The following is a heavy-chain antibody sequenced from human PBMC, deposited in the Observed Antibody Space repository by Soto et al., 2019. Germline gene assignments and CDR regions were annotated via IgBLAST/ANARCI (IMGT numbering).Heavy chain of an antibody. D-gene: IGHD1-20*01. J-gene: IGHJ6*02. CDR3: ASGTITDLYSYHMDV. Sequence: QVQLVQSGTEVKKPGSSVTVSCQASGGAFNSFSISWVRQAPGQGLEWMGGIIPIFDTSYYTQKFQGRISITVDESTSTAYMDLSSLRSEDTAVYYCASGTITDLYSYHMDVWGQGTTVTVSS. CDR1: GGAFNSFS. CDR2: IIPIFDTS. V-gene: IGHV1-69*01.